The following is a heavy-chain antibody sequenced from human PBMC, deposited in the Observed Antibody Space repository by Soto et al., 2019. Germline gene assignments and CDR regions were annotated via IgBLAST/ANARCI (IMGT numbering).Heavy chain of an antibody. CDR3: AKDGRGFDY. D-gene: IGHD1-26*01. J-gene: IGHJ4*02. CDR2: ISNDGTNK. V-gene: IGHV3-30*18. CDR1: GFTFTSYG. Sequence: PGGSLRLSCAASGFTFTSYGMHWVRQAPGRGLEWVAVISNDGTNKHYADSVKGRFTISRDSSKNTLYLQMNSLRAEDTAVYYCAKDGRGFDYWGQGTLVTVSS.